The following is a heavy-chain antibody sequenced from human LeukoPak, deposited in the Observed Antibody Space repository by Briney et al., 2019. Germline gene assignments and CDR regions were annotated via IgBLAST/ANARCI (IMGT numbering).Heavy chain of an antibody. V-gene: IGHV3-30-3*01. CDR2: ISHDGSDK. D-gene: IGHD5-18*01. J-gene: IGHJ4*02. CDR3: AREFGVQLWFFFDY. Sequence: GGSLRLSCAASGFTFSNYAMHWVRQAPGKGLEWVAFISHDGSDKYYADSVKGRFTISRDNSKNTMYLQMNSLRAEDTAVYYCAREFGVQLWFFFDYWGQGTLVTVSS. CDR1: GFTFSNYA.